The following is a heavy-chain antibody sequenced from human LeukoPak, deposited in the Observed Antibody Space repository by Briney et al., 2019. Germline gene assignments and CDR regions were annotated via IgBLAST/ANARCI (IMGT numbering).Heavy chain of an antibody. V-gene: IGHV5-51*01. CDR2: IYPGDSDT. CDR3: ARAAPSRNVGLTGNAFDI. Sequence: GESLKISCKGSGYSFTSYWIGWVRQMPGKGLEWMGIIYPGDSDTRYSPSFQGQVTISADKSISTAYLQWSSLKASDTAMYYCARAAPSRNVGLTGNAFDIWGQGTMVTVSS. CDR1: GYSFTSYW. J-gene: IGHJ3*02. D-gene: IGHD3-9*01.